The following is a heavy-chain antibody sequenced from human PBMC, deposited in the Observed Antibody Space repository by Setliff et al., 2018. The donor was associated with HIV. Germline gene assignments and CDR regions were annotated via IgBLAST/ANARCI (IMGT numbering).Heavy chain of an antibody. CDR2: IVPKFRTA. CDR1: GGTFRNYA. D-gene: IGHD6-19*01. Sequence: SVKVSCKASGGTFRNYAISWLRQAPGQGLEWMGGIVPKFRTANYERKFQGRVTMTTDRSTKTAYLDLGSLRPDDTAVYYCARDLYTSGWPNWFDPWGPGTLVTVSS. CDR3: ARDLYTSGWPNWFDP. V-gene: IGHV1-69*05. J-gene: IGHJ5*02.